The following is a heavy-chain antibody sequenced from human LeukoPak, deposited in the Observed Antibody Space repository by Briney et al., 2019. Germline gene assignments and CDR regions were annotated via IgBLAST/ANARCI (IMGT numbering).Heavy chain of an antibody. CDR1: GYTFTNHY. V-gene: IGHV1-2*02. CDR2: INPNSGGT. D-gene: IGHD1-26*01. Sequence: ASVKVSCKASGYTFTNHYMHWVRQAPGQGLEWMGWINPNSGGTNYAQKFQGRVTMTRDTSISTAYMELSRLRSDDTAVYYCARGPGSYYENYFDYWGQGTLVTVSS. CDR3: ARGPGSYYENYFDY. J-gene: IGHJ4*02.